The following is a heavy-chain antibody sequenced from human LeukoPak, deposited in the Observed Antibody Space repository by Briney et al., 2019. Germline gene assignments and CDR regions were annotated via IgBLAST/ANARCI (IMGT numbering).Heavy chain of an antibody. CDR2: INHSGST. J-gene: IGHJ4*02. D-gene: IGHD6-19*01. Sequence: PSETLSLTCAVYGGSFSGYYWSWLRHPPGKGLEWLGEINHSGSTNYNPSLKSRVTISVDTSKNQFSLKLTSVTAADTAVYYCARHSSGWSYYFDYWGQGTLVTVSS. CDR3: ARHSSGWSYYFDY. V-gene: IGHV4-34*01. CDR1: GGSFSGYY.